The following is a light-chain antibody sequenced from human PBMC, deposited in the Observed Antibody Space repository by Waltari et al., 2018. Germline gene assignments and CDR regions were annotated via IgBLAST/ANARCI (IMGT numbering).Light chain of an antibody. V-gene: IGKV1-12*01. Sequence: IQMTQSPSSVSASVGDRVTITCRASQGISSWLAWYQQKPGKAPRLLMYAASALQSGVPSRFSGSGSELHFTLTINNLQPEDFATYYCQQANSFPWTFGQGTKVEIK. CDR1: QGISSW. J-gene: IGKJ1*01. CDR3: QQANSFPWT. CDR2: AAS.